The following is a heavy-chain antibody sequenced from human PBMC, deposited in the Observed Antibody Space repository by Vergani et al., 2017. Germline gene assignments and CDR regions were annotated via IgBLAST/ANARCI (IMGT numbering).Heavy chain of an antibody. CDR2: IIPIFGTA. CDR3: ARFCSGTSCYLNAFDI. D-gene: IGHD2-2*01. CDR1: GGTFSSYA. Sequence: QVQLVQSGAEVKKPGSSVKVSSKASGGTFSSYAISWLRQAPGQGLEWMGGIIPIFGTANYAQKFRGRVTITADESTSTAYMELSSLRSEDTAMYYCARFCSGTSCYLNAFDIWGQGTMVTVSS. V-gene: IGHV1-69*01. J-gene: IGHJ3*02.